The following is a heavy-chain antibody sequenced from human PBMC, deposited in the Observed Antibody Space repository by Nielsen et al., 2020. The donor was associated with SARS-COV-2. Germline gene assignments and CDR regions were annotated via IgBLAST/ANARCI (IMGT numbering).Heavy chain of an antibody. CDR2: IYYSGST. D-gene: IGHD2-15*01. Sequence: SETLSLTCTVSGGSISSYYWSWIRQPPGKGLEWIGYIYYSGSTNYNPSLKSRVTISVDTSKNQFSLKLSSVTAADTAIYFCARGAAWFDPWGQGTRVTVSS. J-gene: IGHJ5*02. CDR3: ARGAAWFDP. CDR1: GGSISSYY. V-gene: IGHV4-59*12.